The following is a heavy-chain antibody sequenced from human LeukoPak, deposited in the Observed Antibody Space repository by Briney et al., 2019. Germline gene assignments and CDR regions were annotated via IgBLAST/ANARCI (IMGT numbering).Heavy chain of an antibody. V-gene: IGHV4-34*01. CDR3: ARGRYLTTRGGAAAGFLDY. CDR2: INHSGST. D-gene: IGHD6-13*01. J-gene: IGHJ4*02. Sequence: KAGGSLRLSCAASGGSFSGYYWNWIRQTPGKGLEWIGEINHSGSTNYNPSLKSRVTISVDTSQKQFSLSLRSVTAADTAVYYCARGRYLTTRGGAAAGFLDYWGQGSLVTVSS. CDR1: GGSFSGYY.